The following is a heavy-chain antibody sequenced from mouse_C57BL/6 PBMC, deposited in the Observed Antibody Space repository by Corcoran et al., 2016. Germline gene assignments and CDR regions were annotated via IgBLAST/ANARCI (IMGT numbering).Heavy chain of an antibody. J-gene: IGHJ2*01. CDR1: GYTFTNYG. Sequence: QIQLVQSAPEQKKPVDTVKISCKASGYTFTNYGMSWVKQAPGTGLKWMDWINTYSGVPTYADDFKGRFAFSLENSTSTAYLQINNLKKEDTATYFCARVYYFDYWGQGTTLTVS. CDR2: INTYSGVP. CDR3: ARVYYFDY. V-gene: IGHV9-3*01.